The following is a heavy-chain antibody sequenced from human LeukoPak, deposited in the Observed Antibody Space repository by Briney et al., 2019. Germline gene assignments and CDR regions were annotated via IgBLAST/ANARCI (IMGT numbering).Heavy chain of an antibody. J-gene: IGHJ4*02. Sequence: ASVKVSCKASGYTFTSYDINWVRQATGQGLEWMGWMNPNSGNTGYAQKFQGRVTMTRNTSISTAYMELSSLRSEDTAVYYCAMGADSYGNFDYWGQGTLVTVSS. CDR3: AMGADSYGNFDY. CDR1: GYTFTSYD. CDR2: MNPNSGNT. D-gene: IGHD5-18*01. V-gene: IGHV1-8*01.